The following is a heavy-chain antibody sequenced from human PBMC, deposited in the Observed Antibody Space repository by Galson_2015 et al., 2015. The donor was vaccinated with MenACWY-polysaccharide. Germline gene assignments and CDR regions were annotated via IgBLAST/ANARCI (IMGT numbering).Heavy chain of an antibody. D-gene: IGHD5-12*01. Sequence: SGSTNYNPSLKSRVTISVDTSKNQFSLKLSSVTAADTAVYYCAREESVDIVATTFDYWGQGTLVTVSS. CDR3: AREESVDIVATTFDY. V-gene: IGHV4-30-2*05. J-gene: IGHJ4*02. CDR2: SGST.